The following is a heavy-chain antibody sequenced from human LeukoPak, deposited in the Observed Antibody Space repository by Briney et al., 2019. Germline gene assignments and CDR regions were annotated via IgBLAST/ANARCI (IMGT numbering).Heavy chain of an antibody. V-gene: IGHV3-23*01. CDR3: AKAEYSGSYSDY. D-gene: IGHD1-26*01. CDR2: ISGSGGST. J-gene: IGHJ4*02. Sequence: GGSLRLSCAASGFTFSSYAMSWVRQAPGKGLEWVSAISGSGGSTYYADSVKGRFTIPKDNSKNTLYLQMNSLRAEDTAVYYCAKAEYSGSYSDYWGQGTLVTVSS. CDR1: GFTFSSYA.